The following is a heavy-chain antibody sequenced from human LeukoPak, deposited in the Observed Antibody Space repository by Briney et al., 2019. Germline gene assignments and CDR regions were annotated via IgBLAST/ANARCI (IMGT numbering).Heavy chain of an antibody. CDR2: ISKDGSDK. V-gene: IGHV3-30-3*01. CDR3: AIDPNWGTHS. D-gene: IGHD7-27*01. CDR1: GFTFSDYA. Sequence: GGSLRLSCAASGFTFSDYAMHWVRQAPGKGLEWVAVISKDGSDKYYPGSVRGRFTISRDNSKNALYLQMNSLRVEDTAVYYCAIDPNWGTHSWGQGVLVTVSS. J-gene: IGHJ4*02.